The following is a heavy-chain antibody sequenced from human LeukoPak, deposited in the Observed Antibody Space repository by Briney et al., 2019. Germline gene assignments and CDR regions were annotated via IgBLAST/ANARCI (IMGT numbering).Heavy chain of an antibody. CDR3: ARDLSNYYDSSDATLDY. V-gene: IGHV3-74*01. CDR1: GFTFSSYW. Sequence: PGGSLRLSCAASGFTFSSYWMHWVRHVPGKGLVWVSRINSDGSSISYADSVKGRFTISRDNAKNTLYLQMNSLRAEDTAVFYCARDLSNYYDSSDATLDYWGQGTLVTVSS. D-gene: IGHD3-22*01. CDR2: INSDGSSI. J-gene: IGHJ4*02.